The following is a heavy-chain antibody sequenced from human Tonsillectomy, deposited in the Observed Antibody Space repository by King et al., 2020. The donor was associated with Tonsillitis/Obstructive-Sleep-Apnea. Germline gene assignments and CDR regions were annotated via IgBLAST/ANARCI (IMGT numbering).Heavy chain of an antibody. J-gene: IGHJ6*03. D-gene: IGHD1-7*01. V-gene: IGHV1-69*18. Sequence: VQLVESGAEVKKPGSSVKVSCKASGGTFSSYAISWVRQAPGQGLEWMGRIIPLFGTPNYAQKFQGRVTITADESTSTAYMELSSLRSEDTAVEYCARTNRNYVSYHCHRMDVWGKGTTVTVSS. CDR1: GGTFSSYA. CDR2: IIPLFGTP. CDR3: ARTNRNYVSYHCHRMDV.